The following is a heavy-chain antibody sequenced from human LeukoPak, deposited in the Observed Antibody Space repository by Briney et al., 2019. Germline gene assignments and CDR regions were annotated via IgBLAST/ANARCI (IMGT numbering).Heavy chain of an antibody. V-gene: IGHV1-2*06. CDR3: ARGGYDFVYYYYGMDV. CDR1: GYTFTGYH. D-gene: IGHD3-3*01. CDR2: INPNSGGT. J-gene: IGHJ6*02. Sequence: ASVKVSCKASGYTFTGYHMHWVRQAPGQGLEWMGRINPNSGGTNYAQKFRGRVTMTRDTSISTAYMELSRLRSDDTAVYYCARGGYDFVYYYYGMDVWGQGTTVTVSS.